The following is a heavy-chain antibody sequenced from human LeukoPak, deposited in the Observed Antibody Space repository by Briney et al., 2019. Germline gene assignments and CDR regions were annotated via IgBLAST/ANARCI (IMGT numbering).Heavy chain of an antibody. CDR1: GYTFTGHY. V-gene: IGHV1-2*02. CDR3: SRHVVTLVRGVNNRKEDWFDP. J-gene: IGHJ5*02. CDR2: INPNSGGT. D-gene: IGHD3-10*01. Sequence: GASVKVSCKASGYTFTGHYMHWVRQAPGQGLEWMGWINPNSGGTNYAQKFLGRVTMTRDKANSTAYLELSGLRSDDTAVYYCSRHVVTLVRGVNNRKEDWFDPWGQGTLVSVSS.